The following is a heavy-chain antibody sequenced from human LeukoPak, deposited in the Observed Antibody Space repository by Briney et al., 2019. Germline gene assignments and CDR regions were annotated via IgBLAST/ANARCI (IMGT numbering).Heavy chain of an antibody. CDR2: IIPIFGTA. J-gene: IGHJ5*02. D-gene: IGHD3-10*01. V-gene: IGHV1-69*01. CDR1: GGTFSSYA. Sequence: SVKVSCEASGGTFSSYAISWVRQAPGQGLEWMGGIIPIFGTANYAQKFQGRVTITADESTSTAYMELSSLRSEDTAVYYCARDPSYYYGSGVPGGGWFDPWGQGTLVTVSS. CDR3: ARDPSYYYGSGVPGGGWFDP.